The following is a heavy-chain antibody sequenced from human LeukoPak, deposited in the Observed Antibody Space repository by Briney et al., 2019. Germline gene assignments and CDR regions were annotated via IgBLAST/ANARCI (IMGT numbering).Heavy chain of an antibody. Sequence: GESLKISCKGSGYSFTSYWIGWVRQMPGKGLEWMGIIYPGDSDTRYSPSFQGQVTISADKSISTAYLQWSSLKASDTAMYYCARGLSGVSAVAGTLDFDYWGQGTLVTVSS. J-gene: IGHJ4*02. V-gene: IGHV5-51*01. CDR2: IYPGDSDT. CDR3: ARGLSGVSAVAGTLDFDY. D-gene: IGHD6-19*01. CDR1: GYSFTSYW.